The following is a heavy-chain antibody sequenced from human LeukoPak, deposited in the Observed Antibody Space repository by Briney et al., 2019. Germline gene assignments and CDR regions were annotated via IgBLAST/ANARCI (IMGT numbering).Heavy chain of an antibody. CDR1: GFMFSSYG. D-gene: IGHD4-11*01. CDR3: ATLYRDYNWFDP. J-gene: IGHJ5*02. V-gene: IGHV3-30*03. CDR2: ISYDGSKK. Sequence: PGRSLRLSCAASGFMFSSYGMHWVRQAPGKGLEWVAFISYDGSKKYYADSVKGRFTISRDNPKNTLYLQINSLRAEDTAVYYCATLYRDYNWFDPWGQGTLVTVSS.